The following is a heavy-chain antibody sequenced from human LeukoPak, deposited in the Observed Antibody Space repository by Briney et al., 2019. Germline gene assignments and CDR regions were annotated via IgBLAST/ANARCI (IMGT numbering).Heavy chain of an antibody. CDR1: GYSISSGYY. D-gene: IGHD2-2*01. CDR3: TRIDGSSYFFDH. V-gene: IGHV4-38-2*01. Sequence: PSETLSLTCAASGYSISSGYYWGWIRQPPGKGLEWIGSIYHSGNTFCNPSLKSRLTISVDRSQNQFSLKVSSVTALDTAVYYCTRIDGSSYFFDHWGRGILVTVSS. J-gene: IGHJ4*02. CDR2: IYHSGNT.